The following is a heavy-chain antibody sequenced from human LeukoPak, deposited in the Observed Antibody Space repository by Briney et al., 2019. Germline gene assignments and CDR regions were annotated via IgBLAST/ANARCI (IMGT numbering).Heavy chain of an antibody. CDR3: ASFQGWFDP. J-gene: IGHJ5*02. CDR1: GGSTSSYY. Sequence: SETLSLTCTVSGGSTSSYYWSWIRQPPGKGLEWIGYIYYSGSTNYNPSLKSRVTISVDTSKNQFSLKLSSVTAADTAVYYCASFQGWFDPWGQGTLVTVSS. V-gene: IGHV4-59*08. CDR2: IYYSGST.